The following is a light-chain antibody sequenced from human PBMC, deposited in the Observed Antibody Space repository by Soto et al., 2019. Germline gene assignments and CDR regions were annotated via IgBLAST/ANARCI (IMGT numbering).Light chain of an antibody. CDR3: QQYSTYTPRT. Sequence: DIQMTQSPSSLSASVGDRVTITCRASQRIITYLNWYQQKPGKAPKILIYKASSLESGVPSRFSGSGSGTEFTLTISSLQPDDFATYYCQQYSTYTPRTFGQGTKVDI. J-gene: IGKJ1*01. CDR1: QRIITY. V-gene: IGKV1-5*03. CDR2: KAS.